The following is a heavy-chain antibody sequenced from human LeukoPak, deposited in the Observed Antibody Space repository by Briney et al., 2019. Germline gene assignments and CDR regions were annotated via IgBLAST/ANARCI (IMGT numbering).Heavy chain of an antibody. V-gene: IGHV3-7*01. J-gene: IGHJ4*02. CDR3: ARVGEWELHLYYFDY. Sequence: GGSLRLSCAASGFTFSSYWVSWVRQAPGKGLEWVANIKQDGSEKYYVDSVKGRFTISRDNAKNSLYLQMNSLRAEDTAVYYCARVGEWELHLYYFDYWGQGTLVTVSS. CDR2: IKQDGSEK. CDR1: GFTFSSYW. D-gene: IGHD1-26*01.